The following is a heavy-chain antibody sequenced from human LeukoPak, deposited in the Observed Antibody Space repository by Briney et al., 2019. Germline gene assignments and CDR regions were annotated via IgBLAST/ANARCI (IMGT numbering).Heavy chain of an antibody. V-gene: IGHV3-66*01. CDR1: GFTVSSNY. Sequence: PGGSLRLSCAASGFTVSSNYMSWVRQAPGKGLEWVSAIYSVGSTYYADSVKGRFTISRDNSKNALYLQMSSLRTEDTALYYCARDFTRGTTVHDAFDIWGQGTMVTVS. J-gene: IGHJ3*02. D-gene: IGHD4-17*01. CDR3: ARDFTRGTTVHDAFDI. CDR2: IYSVGST.